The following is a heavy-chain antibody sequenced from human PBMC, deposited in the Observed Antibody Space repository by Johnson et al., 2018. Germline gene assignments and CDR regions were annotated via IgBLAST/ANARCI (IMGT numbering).Heavy chain of an antibody. CDR3: VTTTGNAFNT. CDR2: ISTDGSGT. J-gene: IGHJ3*02. V-gene: IGHV3-74*01. CDR1: GLTFSNKW. Sequence: EVQLLETGGGLVQPGGSLTLSCAASGLTFSNKWIHWVRQVPGKGLLWVSHISTDGSGTNYADSVKGRFTGSRDSVRKPVYLQMSTLGVDDTAVYYCVTTTGNAFNTWGQGTVVTVSS. D-gene: IGHD1-14*01.